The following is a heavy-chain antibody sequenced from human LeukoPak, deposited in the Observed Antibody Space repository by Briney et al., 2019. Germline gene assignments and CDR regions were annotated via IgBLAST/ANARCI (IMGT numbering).Heavy chain of an antibody. CDR3: ARGGDTPFDY. J-gene: IGHJ4*02. Sequence: PSETLPLTCAVYGGAFSGYYWSTIPQPPGKGREWIGEINHSGSTNYHPSTRSRVTISVDTSKSQFSLKLSSVTAADTAVYYCARGGDTPFDYWGQGTLVTVSS. V-gene: IGHV4-34*01. CDR2: INHSGST. D-gene: IGHD5-18*01. CDR1: GGAFSGYY.